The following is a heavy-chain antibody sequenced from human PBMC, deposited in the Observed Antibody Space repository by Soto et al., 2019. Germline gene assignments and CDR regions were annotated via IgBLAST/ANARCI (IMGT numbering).Heavy chain of an antibody. V-gene: IGHV4-31*03. CDR1: GGSISSGGYY. CDR3: ARAVRYFDWLSEYYYYYGMDV. J-gene: IGHJ6*02. CDR2: IYYSGST. D-gene: IGHD3-9*01. Sequence: SETLSLTCTVSGGSISSGGYYWSWIRQHPGKGLEWIGYIYYSGSTYYNPSLKSRVTISVDTSKNQFSLKLSSVTAADTAVYYCARAVRYFDWLSEYYYYYGMDVWGQGTTVTVSS.